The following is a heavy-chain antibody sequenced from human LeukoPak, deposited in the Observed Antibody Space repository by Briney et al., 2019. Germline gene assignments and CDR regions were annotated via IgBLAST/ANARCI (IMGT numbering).Heavy chain of an antibody. CDR3: ARSDSRGYHYVY. D-gene: IGHD3-22*01. CDR1: GGSISSSSYY. Sequence: SETLSLTCTVSGGSISSSSYYWGWIRQPPGKGLEWIGSIYYSGSTYYNPSLKSRVAISVDTSKNQLSLKLNSVTAADTAVYYCARSDSRGYHYVYWGQGTLVTVSS. J-gene: IGHJ4*02. V-gene: IGHV4-39*07. CDR2: IYYSGST.